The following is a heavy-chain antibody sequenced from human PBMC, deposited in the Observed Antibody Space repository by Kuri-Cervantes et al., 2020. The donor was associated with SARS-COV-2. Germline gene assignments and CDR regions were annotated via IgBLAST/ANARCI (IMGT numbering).Heavy chain of an antibody. CDR3: ARGMAGTPTYFDC. CDR1: GFTVSANF. D-gene: IGHD5-24*01. V-gene: IGHV3-53*01. Sequence: ETLSLTCAASGFTVSANFMNFFRQSAGKGLEWVSALNPGGATFYADSVKGRFTISTDTSKNMVFLQMNNLRVDDTAVYYCARGMAGTPTYFDCWGRGTLVTVSS. J-gene: IGHJ4*01. CDR2: LNPGGAT.